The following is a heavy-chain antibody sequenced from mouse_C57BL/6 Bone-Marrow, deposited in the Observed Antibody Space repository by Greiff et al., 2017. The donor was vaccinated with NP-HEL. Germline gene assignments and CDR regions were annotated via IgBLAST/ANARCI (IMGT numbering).Heavy chain of an antibody. CDR3: TTYVGNYYAMDY. J-gene: IGHJ4*01. V-gene: IGHV14-4*01. CDR1: GFNIKDDY. Sequence: VQLQQSGAELVRPGASVKLSCTASGFNIKDDYMHWVKQRPEQGLEWIGWIDPENGDTEYASKFQGKATITADTSSNTAYLQLSSLTSEDTAVYYCTTYVGNYYAMDYWGQGTSVTVSS. CDR2: IDPENGDT. D-gene: IGHD2-1*01.